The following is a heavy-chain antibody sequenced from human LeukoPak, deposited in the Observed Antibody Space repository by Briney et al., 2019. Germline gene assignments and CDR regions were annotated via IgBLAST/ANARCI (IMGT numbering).Heavy chain of an antibody. V-gene: IGHV3-7*01. Sequence: PGGSLRLSCAASGFTFSSYWMSWVRQAPGKGLEWVANIKQDGSEKYYVDSVKGRFTISRDNAKNSLYLQMNSLRAEDTAVYYCARVVVVPAAMFYYYYYMDVWGKGTTVTVSS. CDR2: IKQDGSEK. J-gene: IGHJ6*03. D-gene: IGHD2-2*01. CDR3: ARVVVVPAAMFYYYYYMDV. CDR1: GFTFSSYW.